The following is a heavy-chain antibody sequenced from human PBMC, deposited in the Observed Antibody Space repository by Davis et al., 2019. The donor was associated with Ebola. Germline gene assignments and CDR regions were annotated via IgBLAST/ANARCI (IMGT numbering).Heavy chain of an antibody. J-gene: IGHJ5*02. CDR2: ITSTSSYI. CDR3: AKDHDSGSRDSGFDP. Sequence: GESLKISCAASGFSFTTYTMNWVRQAPGKGLEWVSSITSTSSYINYADSVKGRFTISRDNSKNTLYLQMSSLRAEDTAVYYCAKDHDSGSRDSGFDPWGQGTLVTVSS. CDR1: GFSFTTYT. V-gene: IGHV3-21*01. D-gene: IGHD6-13*01.